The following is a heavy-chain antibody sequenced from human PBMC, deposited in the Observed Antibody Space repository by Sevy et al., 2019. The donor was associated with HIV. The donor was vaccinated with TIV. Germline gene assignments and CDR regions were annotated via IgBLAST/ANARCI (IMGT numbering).Heavy chain of an antibody. CDR1: GFTFNKYS. V-gene: IGHV3-23*01. J-gene: IGHJ4*02. Sequence: GGSLRLSCVASGFTFNKYSMSWVRQAPGKGLERVSTLSFGCGQINYADSVKGRFTISRDDSKNTLYLQMNGLRAEDTAVYYCAGEGCTRPHDFWGQGTLVTVSS. D-gene: IGHD2-8*01. CDR3: AGEGCTRPHDF. CDR2: LSFGCGQI.